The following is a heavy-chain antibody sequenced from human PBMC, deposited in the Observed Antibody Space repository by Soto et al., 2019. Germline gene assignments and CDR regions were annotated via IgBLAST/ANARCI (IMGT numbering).Heavy chain of an antibody. J-gene: IGHJ4*02. Sequence: GGSLRLSCAASGFTVSSNYMSWVRQAPGKGLEWVSVIYSGGSTYYADSVKGRFTISRDNSKNTLYLQMNSLRAEDTAVYYCARGPFTIEMATIRGFDYWVQGTLVTVSS. CDR1: GFTVSSNY. CDR3: ARGPFTIEMATIRGFDY. CDR2: IYSGGST. D-gene: IGHD5-12*01. V-gene: IGHV3-53*01.